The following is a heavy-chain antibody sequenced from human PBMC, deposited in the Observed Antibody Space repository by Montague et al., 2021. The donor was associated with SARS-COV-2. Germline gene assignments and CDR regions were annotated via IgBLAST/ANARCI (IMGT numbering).Heavy chain of an antibody. CDR3: AREGEWELQGPRHSSFYFAMDV. V-gene: IGHV6-1*01. CDR1: GDSVASNSAA. D-gene: IGHD1-26*01. Sequence: CAISGDSVASNSAAWIWIRQSPSRGLEWLAMTYYRSKWYNEYAVSVKSRINIIPDTSKNHLSLQVNSVTPEDTAVYYCAREGEWELQGPRHSSFYFAMDVWGQGTSVPVSS. J-gene: IGHJ6*02. CDR2: TYYRSKWYN.